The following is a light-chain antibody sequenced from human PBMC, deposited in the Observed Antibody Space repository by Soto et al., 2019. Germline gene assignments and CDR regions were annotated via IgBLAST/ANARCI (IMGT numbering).Light chain of an antibody. CDR2: GAS. CDR1: QSISSN. Sequence: EKVMTQSPATLSVSPGERATLSCRASQSISSNLAWYQQKPGQAPRLLIYGASTRATGIPARFSGSGSGTEFTLNISSLQSEDFAVYYCQQYNNWPFTFGQGTKLEIK. CDR3: QQYNNWPFT. J-gene: IGKJ2*01. V-gene: IGKV3-15*01.